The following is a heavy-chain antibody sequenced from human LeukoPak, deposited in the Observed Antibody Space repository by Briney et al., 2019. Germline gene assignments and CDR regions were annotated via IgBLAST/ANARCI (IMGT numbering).Heavy chain of an antibody. CDR1: GYTFTGYY. V-gene: IGHV1-2*02. CDR2: INPNSGGT. D-gene: IGHD4-17*01. J-gene: IGHJ4*02. CDR3: ARDSDDYGDYWTLPFDY. Sequence: ASVKVSCKASGYTFTGYYMHWVRQAPGQGLEWMGWINPNSGGTNYAQKFQGRVTMSVDTSKNQFSLKLSSVTAADTAVYYCARDSDDYGDYWTLPFDYWGQGTLVTVSS.